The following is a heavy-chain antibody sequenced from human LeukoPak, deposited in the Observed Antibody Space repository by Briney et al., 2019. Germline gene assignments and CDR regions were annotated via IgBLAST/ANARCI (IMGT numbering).Heavy chain of an antibody. CDR3: ARESDSSGWYFQH. V-gene: IGHV4-59*12. Sequence: SETLSLTCTVSGGSISSYYWSWIRQPPGKGLEWIGYIYYSGSTDYNPSLKSRVTISVDMSKNQFSLRLSSVTATDTAVYYCARESDSSGWYFQHWGQGTLVTVSS. CDR2: IYYSGST. D-gene: IGHD3-22*01. CDR1: GGSISSYY. J-gene: IGHJ1*01.